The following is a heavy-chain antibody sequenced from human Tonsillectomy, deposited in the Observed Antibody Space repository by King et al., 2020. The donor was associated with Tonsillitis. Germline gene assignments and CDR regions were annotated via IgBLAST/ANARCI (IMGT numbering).Heavy chain of an antibody. Sequence: VQLVESGGGLVQPGGSLRLSCAASGFTFSRHSVNWVRQAPGKGLEWVSYISRSSNTTYYAESVKGRFTISRDNAKNLLYLQMTSLRAEDTAVYYCARDRLGWLVSDYWGQGILVTVSS. CDR1: GFTFSRHS. V-gene: IGHV3-48*04. D-gene: IGHD6-19*01. J-gene: IGHJ4*02. CDR2: ISRSSNTT. CDR3: ARDRLGWLVSDY.